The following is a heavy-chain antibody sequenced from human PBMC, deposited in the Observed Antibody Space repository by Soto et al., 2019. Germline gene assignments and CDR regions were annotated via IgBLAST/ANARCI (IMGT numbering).Heavy chain of an antibody. J-gene: IGHJ4*02. CDR3: AKPPEVWELAPWY. V-gene: IGHV3-23*01. CDR2: ISGSGGST. CDR1: GFTFSSYA. Sequence: LRLSCAASGFTFSSYAMSWVRQAPGKGLEWVSAISGSGGSTYYADSVKGRFTISRDNSKNTLYLQMNSLRAEDTAVYYCAKPPEVWELAPWYWGQGTLVTVSS. D-gene: IGHD1-26*01.